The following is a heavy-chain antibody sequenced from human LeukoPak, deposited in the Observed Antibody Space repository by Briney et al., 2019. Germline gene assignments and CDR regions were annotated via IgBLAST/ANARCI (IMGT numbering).Heavy chain of an antibody. V-gene: IGHV4-34*01. D-gene: IGHD5-24*01. CDR2: INHSGSI. CDR3: AREGDGYNRY. CDR1: DGFFRGYY. J-gene: IGHJ4*02. Sequence: PSETLSLTCAVYDGFFRGYYWSWIRQPPGKGPEWIGYINHSGSINYNPSLKSRVTISVDTSKNQFSLILSSVTAADTALYYCAREGDGYNRYWGRGTLVTVSS.